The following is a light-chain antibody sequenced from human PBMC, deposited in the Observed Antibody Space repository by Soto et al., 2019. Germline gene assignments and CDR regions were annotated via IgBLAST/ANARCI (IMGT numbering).Light chain of an antibody. V-gene: IGLV2-18*02. Sequence: QSVLTQPPSVSGSPGQSVAISCTGTSSDIGAYNRVSWYQQPPGTAPKLMIYDVNNRPSGVPDRFSGSKSGNTASLTISGLQADDEADYYCSSFPSSNTYVFGTGTKLTVL. CDR1: SSDIGAYNR. CDR3: SSFPSSNTYV. CDR2: DVN. J-gene: IGLJ1*01.